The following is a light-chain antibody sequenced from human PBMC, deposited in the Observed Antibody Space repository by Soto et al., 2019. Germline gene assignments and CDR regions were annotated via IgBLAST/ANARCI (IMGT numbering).Light chain of an antibody. CDR3: QVWDSSSDHVI. Sequence: SYELTQPPSVSVAPGKTARITCGGDNIGIKSVHWYQQKPGQAPVLVIYYDSNRPSGIPERFSGSNSGNTATLTISRVEAGDEADYCCQVWDSSSDHVIFGGGTKLTV. J-gene: IGLJ2*01. V-gene: IGLV3-21*01. CDR2: YDS. CDR1: NIGIKS.